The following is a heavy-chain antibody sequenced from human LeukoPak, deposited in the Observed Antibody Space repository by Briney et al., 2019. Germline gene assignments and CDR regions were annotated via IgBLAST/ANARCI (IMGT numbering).Heavy chain of an antibody. CDR2: ISDDGREK. D-gene: IGHD5-12*01. CDR1: GFTFSIYG. J-gene: IGHJ2*01. CDR3: AKGGSADDPWYFDL. Sequence: GGSLRLSYAASGFTFSIYGMHWVRQAPAKGLVCVAVISDDGREKYYADSVKGRFTISRDNSKNTLYLQMNSLRAEDTAVYYCAKGGSADDPWYFDLWGRGTLVSVSS. V-gene: IGHV3-30*18.